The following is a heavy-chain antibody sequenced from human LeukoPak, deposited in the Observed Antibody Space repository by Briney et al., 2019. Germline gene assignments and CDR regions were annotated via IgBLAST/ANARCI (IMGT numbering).Heavy chain of an antibody. CDR1: GLTFSSYW. V-gene: IGHV3-7*01. CDR3: ARESVATITDQSFLFDY. Sequence: GGSLRLSCAASGLTFSSYWMSWVRQAPGKGLEWVANIKQDGSEKYYVDSVKGRFTISRDNAKNSLYLQMNSLRAEDTAVYYCARESVATITDQSFLFDYWGQGTLVTVSS. CDR2: IKQDGSEK. D-gene: IGHD5-12*01. J-gene: IGHJ4*02.